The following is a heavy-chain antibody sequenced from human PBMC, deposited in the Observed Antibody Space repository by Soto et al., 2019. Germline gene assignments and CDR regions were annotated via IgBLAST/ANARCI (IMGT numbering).Heavy chain of an antibody. D-gene: IGHD3-10*01. V-gene: IGHV4-34*01. Sequence: SETLSLTCAFYGGSFVDFYWSWVRQSPGKGLEWVGEISHDGGTNYSPSLASRVSISVDTSKTQFSLHLRSVTAADTGLSYCARVQLVWYGDLTPYRRDMDVGGQGTTVTVSS. CDR1: GGSFVDFY. J-gene: IGHJ6*02. CDR3: ARVQLVWYGDLTPYRRDMDV. CDR2: ISHDGGT.